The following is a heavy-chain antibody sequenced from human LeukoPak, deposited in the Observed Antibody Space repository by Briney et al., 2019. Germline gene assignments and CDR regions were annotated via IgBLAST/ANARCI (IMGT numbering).Heavy chain of an antibody. D-gene: IGHD2-15*01. CDR2: IYYSGST. V-gene: IGHV4-59*01. Sequence: SETLSLTCSVSGASINGYYWDWIRQPPGKGLQWLGHIYYSGSTSYDLSLKSRVTISVDTSKNQFSLKLTSVTDVDTAMYYCARGGVTATHYYYGMDVWGKGTTVTVSS. J-gene: IGHJ6*04. CDR1: GASINGYY. CDR3: ARGGVTATHYYYGMDV.